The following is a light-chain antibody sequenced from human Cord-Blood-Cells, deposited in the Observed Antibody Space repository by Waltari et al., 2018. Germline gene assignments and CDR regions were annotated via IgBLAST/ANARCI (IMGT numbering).Light chain of an antibody. CDR3: SSYTSSSTLYV. CDR1: SSYVGGCNY. V-gene: IGLV2-14*01. Sequence: QSALTQPASVSGSPGQSITISCTGTSSYVGGCNYVSWYQQHPGKAPKLMIYVVSNRPSGVSNLSSGPKSGNTASLTISGLQAEDESDYYCSSYTSSSTLYVFGTGTKFTVL. J-gene: IGLJ1*01. CDR2: VVS.